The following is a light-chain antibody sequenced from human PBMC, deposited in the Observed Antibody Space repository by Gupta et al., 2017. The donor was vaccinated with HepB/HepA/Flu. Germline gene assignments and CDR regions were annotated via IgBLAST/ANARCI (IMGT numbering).Light chain of an antibody. CDR3: QQSNSFPPT. V-gene: IGKV1D-12*01. Sequence: DIQMTQSPSSVSASVGDTVTITCRASQGISWLAWYHQKPGKAPNLLIYAASTLQSGVPSRFSGSGSGTSFTLTISSLQPEDFATYNCQQSNSFPPTFGQGTRLEIK. CDR2: AAS. CDR1: QGISW. J-gene: IGKJ5*01.